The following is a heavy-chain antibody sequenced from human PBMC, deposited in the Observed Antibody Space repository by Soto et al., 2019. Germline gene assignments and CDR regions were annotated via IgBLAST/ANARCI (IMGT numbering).Heavy chain of an antibody. Sequence: GGSLRLSCAASGFSFSRYWMSWVRQAPGEGLEWVGNIKQDGSERYYVDSVKGRFTISRDNAKTSLYLHMNSLSAEDTAVFYCVRDFEGSYGYGPFEYWGLGTLVTVSS. V-gene: IGHV3-7*03. CDR3: VRDFEGSYGYGPFEY. CDR1: GFSFSRYW. D-gene: IGHD5-18*01. J-gene: IGHJ4*02. CDR2: IKQDGSER.